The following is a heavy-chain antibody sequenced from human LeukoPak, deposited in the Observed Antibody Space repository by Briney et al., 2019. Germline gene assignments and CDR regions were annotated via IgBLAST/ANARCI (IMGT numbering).Heavy chain of an antibody. V-gene: IGHV1-8*01. CDR3: ARGQIVYSFDRSGYFDY. CDR1: GYTFTSYE. CDR2: MNPDSGNT. Sequence: ALVKVSCKASGYTFTSYEINWVRQATGQGLEWMGWMNPDSGNTGYAQQFQGRVTMTRNTSIGTAYMELSSLRSEDTAVYYCARGQIVYSFDRSGYFDYWGQGNLVTVSS. D-gene: IGHD3-22*01. J-gene: IGHJ4*02.